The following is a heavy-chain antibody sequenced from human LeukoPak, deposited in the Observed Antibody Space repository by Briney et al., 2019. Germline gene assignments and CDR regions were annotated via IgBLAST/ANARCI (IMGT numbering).Heavy chain of an antibody. CDR2: IYTSGST. V-gene: IGHV4-4*07. CDR1: GGSISSYY. D-gene: IGHD3-10*01. Sequence: SETLSLTCTVSGGSISSYYWSWIRQPAGKGLEWIGRIYTSGSTNYNPSLKSRVTMSVDTSKNQFSLKLSSVTAADTAVYYCARGGLEWFGELFDYYYYYMDVWGKGTTVTVSS. J-gene: IGHJ6*03. CDR3: ARGGLEWFGELFDYYYYYMDV.